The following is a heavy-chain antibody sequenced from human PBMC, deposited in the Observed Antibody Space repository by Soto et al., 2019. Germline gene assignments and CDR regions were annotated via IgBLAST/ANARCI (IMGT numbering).Heavy chain of an antibody. V-gene: IGHV4-39*01. J-gene: IGHJ6*02. CDR2: IYYSGST. CDR3: ARHARIALVPAANYGMDV. CDR1: GGSISSSSYY. D-gene: IGHD2-2*01. Sequence: PSETLSLTCTVSGGSISSSSYYWGWIRQPPGKGLEWIGSIYYSGSTYYNPSLKSRVTISVDTSKNQFSLKLSSVTAADTAVYYCARHARIALVPAANYGMDVWGQGTTVTVSS.